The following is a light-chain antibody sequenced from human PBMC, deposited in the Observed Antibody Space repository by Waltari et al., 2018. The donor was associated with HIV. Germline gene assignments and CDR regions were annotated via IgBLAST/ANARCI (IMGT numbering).Light chain of an antibody. CDR3: SSYTTSNTVV. V-gene: IGLV2-14*03. CDR1: SSELSTYDF. J-gene: IGLJ2*01. Sequence: QSALTQPASVSGYPGQSITISCSGTSSELSTYDFVPWYQKHPAKPPKLLFYDVTARPSGVSRRFSGSKSGSTASLTISSIQADDEADYYCSSYTTSNTVVFGPGTKLSVL. CDR2: DVT.